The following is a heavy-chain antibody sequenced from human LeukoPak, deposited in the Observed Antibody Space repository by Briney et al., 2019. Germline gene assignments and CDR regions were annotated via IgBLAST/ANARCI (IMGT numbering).Heavy chain of an antibody. CDR2: INAGNGDT. CDR3: ARDGSPGTYDY. J-gene: IGHJ4*02. CDR1: GYTFTSYA. D-gene: IGHD1-14*01. V-gene: IGHV1-3*01. Sequence: ASVKVSCKASGYTFTSYAIHWVRQAPGQRLEWMGWINAGNGDTKYSQNFQGRVTMTRDTSTSTVYMELSSLRSEDTAVYYCARDGSPGTYDYWGQGTLVTVSS.